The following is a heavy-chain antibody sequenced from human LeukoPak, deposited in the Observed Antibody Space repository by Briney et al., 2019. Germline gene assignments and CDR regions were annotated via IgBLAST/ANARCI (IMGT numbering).Heavy chain of an antibody. D-gene: IGHD3-9*01. J-gene: IGHJ3*02. Sequence: SETLSLTCTVSGVSISSGGYYWSWIRQHPGKDLEWIGSIYYSWSTYYNPSLKSRVTISVDTSKNQFSLKLSSVTAADTAVYFCPRGEYDILTGYYPDAFDIWGQGTMVTVSS. CDR3: PRGEYDILTGYYPDAFDI. V-gene: IGHV4-31*03. CDR1: GVSISSGGYY. CDR2: IYYSWST.